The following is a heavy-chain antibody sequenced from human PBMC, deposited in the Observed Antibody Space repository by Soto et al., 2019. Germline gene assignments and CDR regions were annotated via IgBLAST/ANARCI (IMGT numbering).Heavy chain of an antibody. CDR2: ISPYNDNT. D-gene: IGHD6-13*01. Sequence: ASVKVSCKASGYTFSSYGISWVRQAPGQGLEWMGWISPYNDNTNYAQKVQGRVTMTTDTSTSTAYMELWGLGSDDTAVYYCARQGSSWYFGPHHFDYWGQGTLVTVSS. CDR3: ARQGSSWYFGPHHFDY. CDR1: GYTFSSYG. V-gene: IGHV1-18*01. J-gene: IGHJ4*02.